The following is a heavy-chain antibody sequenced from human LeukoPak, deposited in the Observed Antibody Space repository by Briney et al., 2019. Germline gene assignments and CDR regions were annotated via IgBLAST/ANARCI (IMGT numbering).Heavy chain of an antibody. Sequence: GGSLRLSCAASEFTVSSDSMSWVRQAPGKGLEWVSLIYSAGTTYYADSVKGRFTISRDNSKNTVYLQMNSLRAEDTAVYYCARLIAVADTYPSWGQGTLVTVSS. D-gene: IGHD6-19*01. CDR2: IYSAGTT. CDR3: ARLIAVADTYPS. V-gene: IGHV3-53*01. CDR1: EFTVSSDS. J-gene: IGHJ4*02.